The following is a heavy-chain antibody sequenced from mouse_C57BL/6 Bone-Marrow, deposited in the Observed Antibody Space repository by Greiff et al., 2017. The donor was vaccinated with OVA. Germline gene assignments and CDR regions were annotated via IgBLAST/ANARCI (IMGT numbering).Heavy chain of an antibody. J-gene: IGHJ3*01. D-gene: IGHD1-1*01. CDR3: ARQDYGSSYVF. CDR1: GFTFSDYG. Sequence: EVQLVESGGGLVQPGGSLKLSCAASGFTFSDYGMAWVRQAPRKGPEWVAFISNLAYSLYYADTVTGRFTISRENANNTLYLEISSLRSDDTDMYYCARQDYGSSYVFWGQGTLVTVSA. V-gene: IGHV5-15*01. CDR2: ISNLAYSL.